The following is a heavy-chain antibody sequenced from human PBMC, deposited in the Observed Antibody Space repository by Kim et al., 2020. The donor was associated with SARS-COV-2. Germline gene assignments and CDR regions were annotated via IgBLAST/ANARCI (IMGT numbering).Heavy chain of an antibody. V-gene: IGHV4-31*03. D-gene: IGHD3-3*01. CDR2: IYYSGST. CDR3: ARAHRTIFGVVEYMDV. J-gene: IGHJ6*02. CDR1: GGSISSGGYY. Sequence: SETLSLTCTVYGGSISSGGYYWSWIRQHPGKGLECIGYIYYSGSTYYNPSLKSRVTISVDTSKNQFSLKLSSVTAADTAVYYCARAHRTIFGVVEYMDVWGQGTTVTVSS.